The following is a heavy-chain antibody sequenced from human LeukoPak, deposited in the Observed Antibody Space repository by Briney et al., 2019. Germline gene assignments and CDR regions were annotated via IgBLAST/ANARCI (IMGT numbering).Heavy chain of an antibody. V-gene: IGHV3-23*01. CDR1: GFSFSSYA. Sequence: GGSLRLSCASSGFSFSSYAMSRVRQAPAKGQEWVSTITGGGGSTYYADSVKGRFTISRDNSKDTFYLQMNSLRVEDTAVYYFSTRRRAHTIYPKEVNFDYWGQGTLVTVSS. D-gene: IGHD3-9*01. CDR2: ITGGGGST. CDR3: STRRRAHTIYPKEVNFDY. J-gene: IGHJ4*02.